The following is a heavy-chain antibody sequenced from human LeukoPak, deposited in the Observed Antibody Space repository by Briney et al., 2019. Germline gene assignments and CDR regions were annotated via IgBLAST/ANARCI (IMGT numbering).Heavy chain of an antibody. D-gene: IGHD3-10*01. CDR3: ARDLLVRGVIGGY. V-gene: IGHV3-33*01. CDR1: GFTFSSYG. Sequence: GESLRLSCAASGFTFSSYGMHWVRRAPGKGLEWVAVIWYDGSNKYYADSVKGRFTISRDNSKNTLYLQMNSLRAEDTAVYYCARDLLVRGVIGGYWGQGTLVTVSS. CDR2: IWYDGSNK. J-gene: IGHJ4*02.